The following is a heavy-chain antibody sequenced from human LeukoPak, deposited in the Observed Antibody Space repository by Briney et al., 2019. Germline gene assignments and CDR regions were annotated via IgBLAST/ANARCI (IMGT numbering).Heavy chain of an antibody. CDR1: GFTFSDYY. CDR3: AILQGAVAHFDY. V-gene: IGHV3-11*03. Sequence: GGSLRLSCAASGFTFSDYYMSWIRQAPGKGLEWVSYISSSSSYTNYADSVKGRFTISRDNAKNSLYLQMNSLRAEDTAVYYCAILQGAVAHFDYWGQGTLVTVSS. D-gene: IGHD6-19*01. CDR2: ISSSSSYT. J-gene: IGHJ4*02.